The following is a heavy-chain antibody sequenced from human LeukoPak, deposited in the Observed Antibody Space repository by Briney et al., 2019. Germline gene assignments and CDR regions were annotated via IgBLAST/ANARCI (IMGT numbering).Heavy chain of an antibody. CDR1: GYTFTGYY. CDR2: INPNSGGT. CDR3: ARDLLHRSGWPRTH. Sequence: GASVKVSCKASGYTFTGYYMHWVRQAPGQGLEWMGWINPNSGGTNYAQKFQGRVTMTRDTSISTAYMELSRLRSDDTAVYHCARDLLHRSGWPRTHWGQGTLVTVSS. V-gene: IGHV1-2*02. J-gene: IGHJ4*02. D-gene: IGHD3-22*01.